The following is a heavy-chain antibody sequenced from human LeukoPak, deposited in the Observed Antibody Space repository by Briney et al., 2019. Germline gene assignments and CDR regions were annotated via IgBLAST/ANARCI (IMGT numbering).Heavy chain of an antibody. V-gene: IGHV3-7*03. D-gene: IGHD5-12*01. J-gene: IGHJ3*02. Sequence: GGSLRLSCEVSGFTFSYYMMTWVRQAPGEGLEWVANMRTDGSVPSYVDSVKGRFTISRDNAKNSVYLQMNSLRVEDTAIYYCARSGTRGDASDIWGQGTMVTVSS. CDR3: ARSGTRGDASDI. CDR2: MRTDGSVP. CDR1: GFTFSYYM.